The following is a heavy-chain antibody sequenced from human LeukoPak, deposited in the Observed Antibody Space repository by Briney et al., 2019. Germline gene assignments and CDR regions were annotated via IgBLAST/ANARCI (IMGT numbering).Heavy chain of an antibody. D-gene: IGHD3-16*01. CDR1: GYTFTSYG. CDR3: ARERIMITFGGDLDAFDI. CDR2: ISAYNGNT. V-gene: IGHV1-18*01. Sequence: VASVKVCCKASGYTFTSYGISWVRQAPGQGLEWMGWISAYNGNTNYAQKLQGRVTMTTDTSTSTAYMELRSLRSDDTAVYYCARERIMITFGGDLDAFDIWGQGTMVTVSS. J-gene: IGHJ3*02.